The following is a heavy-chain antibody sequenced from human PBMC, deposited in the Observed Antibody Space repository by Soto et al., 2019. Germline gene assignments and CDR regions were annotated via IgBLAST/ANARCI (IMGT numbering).Heavy chain of an antibody. D-gene: IGHD2-2*01. Sequence: PSETLSLTCTVSGGSISSGGYYWSWIRQHPGKGLEWIGYIYYSGSTYYNPSLKSRVTISVDTSKNQFSLKLSSVTAADTAVYYCAREVPVVPAAKAMAVGMDVWGQGTTVTVSS. J-gene: IGHJ6*02. CDR3: AREVPVVPAAKAMAVGMDV. V-gene: IGHV4-31*03. CDR1: GGSISSGGYY. CDR2: IYYSGST.